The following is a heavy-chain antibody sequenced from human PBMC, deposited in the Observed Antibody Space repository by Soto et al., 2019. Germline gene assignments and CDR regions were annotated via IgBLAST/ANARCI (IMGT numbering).Heavy chain of an antibody. D-gene: IGHD3-10*01. V-gene: IGHV1-24*01. CDR2: FDLENGET. CDR3: AIEVRRSNQFDH. Sequence: SAEGYFKGSGYSMTVQSIHWVRQAPKEGLEWMGGFDLENGETIYAQRFQGRVTMTEESSADTPYVELSSLRSEDTAVYYCAIEVRRSNQFDHWGQGPMVTVSS. J-gene: IGHJ4*02. CDR1: GYSMTVQS.